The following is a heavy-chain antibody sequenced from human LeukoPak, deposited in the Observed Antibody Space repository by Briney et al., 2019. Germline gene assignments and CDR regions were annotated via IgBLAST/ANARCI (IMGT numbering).Heavy chain of an antibody. CDR2: IYTSGST. V-gene: IGHV4-61*02. J-gene: IGHJ6*03. Sequence: SETLSLTCTVSGGSISSGSYYWSWIRQPAGKGLEWIGRIYTSGSTNYNPSLKSRVTISVDTSKNQFSLKLSSVTAADTAVYYCARETLKYSGYDYGQGRFRAYYYYYTDVWGKGTTVTISS. D-gene: IGHD5-12*01. CDR1: GGSISSGSYY. CDR3: ARETLKYSGYDYGQGRFRAYYYYYTDV.